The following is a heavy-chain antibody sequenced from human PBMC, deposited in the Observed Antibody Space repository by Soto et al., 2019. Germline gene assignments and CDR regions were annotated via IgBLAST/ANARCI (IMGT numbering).Heavy chain of an antibody. Sequence: PGGSLRLSCAASGFTFSSYSMNWVRQAPGKGLEWVSSISSSSSYIYYADSVKGRFTTSRDNAKNSLYLQMNSLRAEDTAVYYCARVSEEGYYDFWSGYYEDWFDPWGQGTLVTVSS. CDR2: ISSSSSYI. V-gene: IGHV3-21*01. D-gene: IGHD3-3*01. CDR3: ARVSEEGYYDFWSGYYEDWFDP. CDR1: GFTFSSYS. J-gene: IGHJ5*02.